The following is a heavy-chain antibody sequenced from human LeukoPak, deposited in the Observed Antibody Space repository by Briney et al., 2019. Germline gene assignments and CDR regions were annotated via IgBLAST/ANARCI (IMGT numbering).Heavy chain of an antibody. Sequence: GGSLRLYCAASGFTFSSYWMSWVRQAQGKGREWVANIKQDGSEKYYVDSVKGRFTISRDNAKNSLYLQMNSLRAEDTAVYYCARTGSSVHFDYWGQGTLVTVSS. CDR2: IKQDGSEK. J-gene: IGHJ4*02. CDR3: ARTGSSVHFDY. V-gene: IGHV3-7*01. CDR1: GFTFSSYW. D-gene: IGHD2-15*01.